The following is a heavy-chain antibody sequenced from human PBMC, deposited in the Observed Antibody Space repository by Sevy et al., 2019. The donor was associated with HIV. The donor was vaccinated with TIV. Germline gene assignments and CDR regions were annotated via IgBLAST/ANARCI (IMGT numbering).Heavy chain of an antibody. Sequence: SESLSLTCTVSGGSIGRSSYDWGWIRQSPGKGLEWIGSIYFSGSTYYATSLKSRVTISVDTSKNQFSLKLTSVTAADTAVYYCARPRGIVDRAFDYWGQGTLVTVSS. CDR1: GGSIGRSSYD. CDR2: IYFSGST. J-gene: IGHJ4*02. CDR3: ARPRGIVDRAFDY. V-gene: IGHV4-39*01. D-gene: IGHD2-21*01.